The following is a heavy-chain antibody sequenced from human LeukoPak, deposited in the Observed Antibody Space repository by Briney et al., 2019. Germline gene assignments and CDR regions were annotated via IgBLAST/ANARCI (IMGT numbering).Heavy chain of an antibody. Sequence: GGSLRLSCAASGFTFSSYWMHWVRRAPGKGLVWVSRINSDGSSTSYADSVKGRFTISRDNAKNTLYLQMNSLRAEDTAVYYCALIAAAGTDDHYYYMDVWGKGTTVTISS. CDR2: INSDGSST. CDR1: GFTFSSYW. J-gene: IGHJ6*03. D-gene: IGHD6-13*01. CDR3: ALIAAAGTDDHYYYMDV. V-gene: IGHV3-74*01.